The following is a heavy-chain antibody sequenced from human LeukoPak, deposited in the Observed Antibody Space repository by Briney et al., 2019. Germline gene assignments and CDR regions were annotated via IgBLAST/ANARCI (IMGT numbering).Heavy chain of an antibody. Sequence: GGSLRLSCAASGFTFSSYAMRWVRQAPGKGLEWVAVISYDGSNKYYADSVKGRFTISRDNSKNTLYLQMNSLRAEDTAVYYCARVAEQQLVGGYFDYWGQGTLVTVSS. V-gene: IGHV3-30*01. D-gene: IGHD6-13*01. CDR3: ARVAEQQLVGGYFDY. J-gene: IGHJ4*02. CDR2: ISYDGSNK. CDR1: GFTFSSYA.